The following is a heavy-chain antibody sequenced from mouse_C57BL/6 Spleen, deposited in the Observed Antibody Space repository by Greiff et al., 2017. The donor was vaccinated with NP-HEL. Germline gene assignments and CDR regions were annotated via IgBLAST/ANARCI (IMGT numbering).Heavy chain of an antibody. CDR1: GYTFTSYW. CDR3: ARHGSSSQRYFDY. CDR2: IHPNSGST. V-gene: IGHV1-64*01. Sequence: QVQLQQPGAELVKPGASVKLSCKASGYTFTSYWMHWVKQRPGQGLEWIGMIHPNSGSTNYNEKFKSKATLTVDKSSSTAYMQLSSLTSEDSAVYYCARHGSSSQRYFDYWGQGTTLTVSS. D-gene: IGHD1-1*01. J-gene: IGHJ2*01.